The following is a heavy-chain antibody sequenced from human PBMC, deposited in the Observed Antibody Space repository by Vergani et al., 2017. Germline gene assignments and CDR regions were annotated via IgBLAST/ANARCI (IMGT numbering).Heavy chain of an antibody. CDR1: EYTFTDYY. D-gene: IGHD2-2*01. Sequence: QVQLVQSGAEVKKPGASVKVSCKASEYTFTDYYIHWVRQAPGQGLEWMGWINPNTGATNHPQKFQGRVTMTRDTSISTTYMELSRLRSYDTAIYYCARDRQNWLLGTSGLNFWGQGTLVTVSS. CDR2: INPNTGAT. J-gene: IGHJ4*02. V-gene: IGHV1-2*02. CDR3: ARDRQNWLLGTSGLNF.